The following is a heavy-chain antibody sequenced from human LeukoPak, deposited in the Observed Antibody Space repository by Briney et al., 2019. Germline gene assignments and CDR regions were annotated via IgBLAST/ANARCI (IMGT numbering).Heavy chain of an antibody. CDR1: GFTFSRYG. J-gene: IGHJ4*02. CDR2: ISFDGNSQ. Sequence: PGGSLRLSCVASGFTFSRYGMHCVRQAPGKGLEWVAVISFDGNSQYYADSVKGRFIISRDNSKNTLYLQMRSLRAEDTALYYSAVAYSTSVDYPVDFWGQGTLVTVSS. CDR3: AVAYSTSVDYPVDF. D-gene: IGHD3-16*01. V-gene: IGHV3-30*03.